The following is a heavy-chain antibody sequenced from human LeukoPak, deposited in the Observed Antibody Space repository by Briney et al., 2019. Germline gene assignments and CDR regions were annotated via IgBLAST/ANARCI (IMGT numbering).Heavy chain of an antibody. CDR1: GGSFSGYY. CDR3: ACRGRITTFGVVITRPANWFDP. V-gene: IGHV4-34*01. D-gene: IGHD3-3*01. J-gene: IGHJ5*02. CDR2: INHSGST. Sequence: PSETLSLTCAVYGGSFSGYYWSWIRQPPGKGLEWIGEINHSGSTNYNPSLKSRVTISVDTSKNQFSLKLSSVTAADTAVYYCACRGRITTFGVVITRPANWFDPWGQGTLVTVSS.